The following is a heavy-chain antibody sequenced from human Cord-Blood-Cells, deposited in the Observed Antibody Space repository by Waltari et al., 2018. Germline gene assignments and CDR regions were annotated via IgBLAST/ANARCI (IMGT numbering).Heavy chain of an antibody. CDR3: ARRIGYCSSTSCYKGWYFDL. CDR1: GYSFTSYW. D-gene: IGHD2-2*02. CDR2: IEPGDSDT. V-gene: IGHV5-51*01. J-gene: IGHJ2*01. Sequence: EVQLVQSGAEVKKPGESLKISCKGSGYSFTSYWIGWVRQMPGKGLEWMGIIEPGDSDTKYSPSFQGQVTIPANKSISTAYLQWSSLKASDTAMYYCARRIGYCSSTSCYKGWYFDLWGRGTLVTVSS.